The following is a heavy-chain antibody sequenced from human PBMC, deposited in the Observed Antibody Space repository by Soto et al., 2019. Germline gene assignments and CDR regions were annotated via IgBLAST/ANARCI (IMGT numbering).Heavy chain of an antibody. V-gene: IGHV1-69*13. Sequence: SVKLSCKSSGGTFSSYAISWVRQAPGQWLEWMGGIIPIFGTANYAQKFQGRVTITADESTSTAYMELSSLRSEDTAVYYCASRYSSGWYCIYYYYGMDVWGQGTTVTVSS. J-gene: IGHJ6*02. CDR2: IIPIFGTA. D-gene: IGHD6-19*01. CDR1: GGTFSSYA. CDR3: ASRYSSGWYCIYYYYGMDV.